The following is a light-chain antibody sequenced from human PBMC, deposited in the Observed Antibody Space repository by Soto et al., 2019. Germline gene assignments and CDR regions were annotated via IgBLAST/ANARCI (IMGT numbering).Light chain of an antibody. Sequence: EVVLTQSPGTLSLSPGERATLSFRASQSVSSYLAWYQQKPGQAPRLLIYGASNRATGIPDRFSGSGSGTDFTLIINRLEPEDVAIYYCQQYGGSPRITFGQGTRLEIK. J-gene: IGKJ5*01. CDR2: GAS. CDR3: QQYGGSPRIT. V-gene: IGKV3-20*01. CDR1: QSVSSY.